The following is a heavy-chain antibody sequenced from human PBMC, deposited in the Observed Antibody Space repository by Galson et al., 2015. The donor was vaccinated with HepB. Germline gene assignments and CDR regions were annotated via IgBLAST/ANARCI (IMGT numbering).Heavy chain of an antibody. CDR2: IWYDGSNK. CDR1: GFTFSSYG. CDR3: ARGGVEWELLPHL. V-gene: IGHV3-33*01. Sequence: SLRLSCAASGFTFSSYGMHWVRQAPGKGLEWVAVIWYDGSNKYYADSVKGRFTISRDNSKNTLYLQMNSLRAEDTAVYYCARGGVEWELLPHLWGQGTLVTVSS. J-gene: IGHJ5*02. D-gene: IGHD1-26*01.